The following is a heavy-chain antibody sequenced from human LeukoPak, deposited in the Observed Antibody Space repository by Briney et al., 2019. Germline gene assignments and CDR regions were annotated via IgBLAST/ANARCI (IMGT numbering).Heavy chain of an antibody. D-gene: IGHD6-19*01. CDR2: INSDGSST. Sequence: PGGSLRLSCAASGFTFSSYWMHWVRQAPGKGLVWVSRINSDGSSTSYADSVKGRFTISRDNAKNTLYLQMNSLRAEDTAVYYCARDLVPAWLYSSGWHPLREHDAFDIWGQGTMVTVSS. V-gene: IGHV3-74*01. CDR3: ARDLVPAWLYSSGWHPLREHDAFDI. CDR1: GFTFSSYW. J-gene: IGHJ3*02.